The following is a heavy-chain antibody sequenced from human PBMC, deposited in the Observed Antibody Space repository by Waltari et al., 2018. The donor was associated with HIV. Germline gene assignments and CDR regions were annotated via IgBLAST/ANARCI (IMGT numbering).Heavy chain of an antibody. CDR3: AILTPIPYYYDSSGYYYEDY. V-gene: IGHV4-39*01. CDR2: IYYSGST. D-gene: IGHD3-22*01. CDR1: GGSISSSSYY. J-gene: IGHJ4*02. Sequence: QLQLQESGPGLVKPSETLSLTCTVSGGSISSSSYYWGWIRQPPGKGLEWIGSIYYSGSTYYNPTLKSRVTISVDTAKNQFSLKLSSVTAADTAVYYCAILTPIPYYYDSSGYYYEDYWGQGTLVTVSS.